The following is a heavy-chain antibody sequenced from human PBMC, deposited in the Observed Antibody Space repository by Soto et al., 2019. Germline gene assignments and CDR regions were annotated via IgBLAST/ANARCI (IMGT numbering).Heavy chain of an antibody. Sequence: SVKVSCKASGFTFTSSAMQWVRQARGQRLEWIGWIVVGSGNTNYAQKFQERVTITRDMSTSTAYMELSSLRSEDTAVYYCAAIASQSSAAFDIWGQGTMVTVSS. CDR2: IVVGSGNT. J-gene: IGHJ3*02. V-gene: IGHV1-58*02. D-gene: IGHD6-6*01. CDR1: GFTFTSSA. CDR3: AAIASQSSAAFDI.